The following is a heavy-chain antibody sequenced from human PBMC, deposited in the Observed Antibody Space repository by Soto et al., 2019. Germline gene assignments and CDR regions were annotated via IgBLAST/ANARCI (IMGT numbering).Heavy chain of an antibody. D-gene: IGHD5-18*01. CDR3: PKDRPVRGNSYAFH. CDR1: GFTFNDYG. V-gene: IGHV3-30*18. CDR2: ISYDGSNK. Sequence: QVQLVESGGGVVQPGRSLRLSCAASGFTFNDYGMHWVRQTPGKGLEWVAVISYDGSNKYYADSVKGRFTISRDNSKNTLYLRMNSLRPEDTAVYYCPKDRPVRGNSYAFHWGQGTLVTLSS. J-gene: IGHJ4*02.